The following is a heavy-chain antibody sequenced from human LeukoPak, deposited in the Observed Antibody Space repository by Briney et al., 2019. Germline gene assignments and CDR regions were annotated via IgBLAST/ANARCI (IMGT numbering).Heavy chain of an antibody. CDR3: AKGTDTQCRGDRCYHFDY. CDR2: IRYDGSNK. V-gene: IGHV3-30*02. CDR1: GFTFSSYG. D-gene: IGHD2-15*01. J-gene: IGHJ4*02. Sequence: GGSLRLSCAASGFTFSSYGMHWVRQAPGKGLEWVAFIRYDGSNKYYADSVKGRFTISRDNSKNTLYLQMNSLRAEDTAVYYCAKGTDTQCRGDRCYHFDYWGQGTPVIVSS.